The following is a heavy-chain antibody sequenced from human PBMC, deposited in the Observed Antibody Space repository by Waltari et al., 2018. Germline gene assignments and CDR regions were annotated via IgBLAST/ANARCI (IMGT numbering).Heavy chain of an antibody. D-gene: IGHD4-17*01. CDR1: GFTFSRYG. J-gene: IGHJ5*02. CDR3: AKDTGRDYGDYADWFDP. CDR2: IRYDGSNK. Sequence: QVQLVESGGGVVQPGGSLRLSCAASGFTFSRYGMHWVRKAPGKGLEWVAFIRYDGSNKYYADSVKGRFTISRDNSKNTLYLQMNSLRAEDTAVYYCAKDTGRDYGDYADWFDPWGQGTLVTVSS. V-gene: IGHV3-30*02.